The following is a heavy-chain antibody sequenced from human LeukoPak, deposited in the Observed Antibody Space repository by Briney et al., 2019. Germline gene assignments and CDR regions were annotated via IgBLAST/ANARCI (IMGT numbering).Heavy chain of an antibody. CDR3: ARERIAAAYDY. J-gene: IGHJ4*02. D-gene: IGHD6-13*01. Sequence: GGSLRLSCTASGFTFRTYAMNWVRQAPGKGLEWVSSISSSSSYIYYADSVKGRFTISRDNAKNSLYLQMNSLRAEDTAVYYCARERIAAAYDYWGQGTLVTVSS. CDR1: GFTFRTYA. V-gene: IGHV3-21*01. CDR2: ISSSSSYI.